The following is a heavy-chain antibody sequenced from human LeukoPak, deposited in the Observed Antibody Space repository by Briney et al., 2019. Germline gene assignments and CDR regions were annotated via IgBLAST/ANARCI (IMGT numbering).Heavy chain of an antibody. CDR3: ARWGRYCTGATCSYYYGLDV. CDR2: IGSADDT. CDR1: GFTFSNYD. J-gene: IGHJ6*02. D-gene: IGHD2-8*02. Sequence: GGSLRLSCAASGFTFSNYDMHWVRQVTGKGLEWVSAIGSADDTYYRGSVKGRFTISRENAKNSLYLQMNSLRAGDTAVYYCARWGRYCTGATCSYYYGLDVWGQGTTVTVSS. V-gene: IGHV3-13*01.